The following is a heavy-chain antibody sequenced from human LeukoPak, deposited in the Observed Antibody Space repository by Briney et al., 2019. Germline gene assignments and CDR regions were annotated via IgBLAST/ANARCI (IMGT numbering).Heavy chain of an antibody. Sequence: GGSLRLSCAASGFTFSSYSMTWVRQAPGKGLEWVSSISSSSSYIYYADSVKGRFTISRDNAKNSLYLQMNSLRAEDTAVYYCARGDYDFWSGYANYYYYYYMDVWGKGTTVTVSS. J-gene: IGHJ6*03. CDR3: ARGDYDFWSGYANYYYYYYMDV. CDR2: ISSSSSYI. V-gene: IGHV3-21*01. D-gene: IGHD3-3*01. CDR1: GFTFSSYS.